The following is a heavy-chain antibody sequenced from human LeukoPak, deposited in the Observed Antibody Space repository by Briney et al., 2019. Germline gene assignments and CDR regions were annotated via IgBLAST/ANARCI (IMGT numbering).Heavy chain of an antibody. D-gene: IGHD2-2*01. Sequence: ASVKVSCKASGYTFTGNYMHWVRQAPGQGLEWMGWINPNSGDTNYAQKFQGRVTMTRDTSISTAHMELSRLRSDDTAVYYCARANPLYCSSTTCLFNNWGRETLVTVSS. V-gene: IGHV1-2*02. J-gene: IGHJ4*02. CDR3: ARANPLYCSSTTCLFNN. CDR1: GYTFTGNY. CDR2: INPNSGDT.